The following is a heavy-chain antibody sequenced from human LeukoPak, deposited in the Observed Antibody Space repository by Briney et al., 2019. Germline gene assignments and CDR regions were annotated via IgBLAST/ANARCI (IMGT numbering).Heavy chain of an antibody. CDR1: GYTFTSYD. Sequence: ASVKASCKASGYTFTSYDIHWVRQATGQGLEWLGWMNPDSGNTGYAQKFQGRVTMTRNTSITTAYMELSSLRSADTAVYYCARERVDIVVVSGAIQDRYYHFGMDVWGHGTTVTVSS. V-gene: IGHV1-8*02. CDR2: MNPDSGNT. CDR3: ARERVDIVVVSGAIQDRYYHFGMDV. D-gene: IGHD2-2*02. J-gene: IGHJ6*02.